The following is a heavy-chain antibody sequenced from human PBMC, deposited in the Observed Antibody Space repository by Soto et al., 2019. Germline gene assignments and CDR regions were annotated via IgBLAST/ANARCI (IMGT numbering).Heavy chain of an antibody. V-gene: IGHV3-66*01. CDR3: ARPHTSSWTYFDS. CDR1: GFTVSSNY. CDR2: ISSGGNT. D-gene: IGHD6-13*01. J-gene: IGHJ4*02. Sequence: EVPLVESGGGLVQPGGSLRLSCAASGFTVSSNYMSWVRQAPGKGLEWVSVISSGGNTYYAGSVKGRFTISRDNSKNTLYLQMSSLRAEDTAVYYCARPHTSSWTYFDSWGQGTLVTVSS.